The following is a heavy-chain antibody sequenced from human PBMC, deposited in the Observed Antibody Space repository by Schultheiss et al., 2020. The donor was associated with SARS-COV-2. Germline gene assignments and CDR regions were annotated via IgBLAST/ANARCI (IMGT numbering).Heavy chain of an antibody. V-gene: IGHV3-74*01. CDR3: ARGRVRGVILD. D-gene: IGHD3-10*01. J-gene: IGHJ4*02. CDR1: GFTLSTYW. Sequence: GGSLRLSCAASGFTLSTYWMHWVRQGPGKGLEWVSHINTDASGTSYADSVKGRFTISRDNPRNMLYLQMNSLRAEDTDVYYCARGRVRGVILDWGQGTLVTVSS. CDR2: INTDASGT.